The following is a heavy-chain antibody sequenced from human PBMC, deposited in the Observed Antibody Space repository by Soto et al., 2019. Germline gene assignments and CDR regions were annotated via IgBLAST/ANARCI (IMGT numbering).Heavy chain of an antibody. CDR2: IYYSGST. CDR3: ASIYCSSTSCYYLADAFDI. V-gene: IGHV4-39*01. D-gene: IGHD2-2*01. CDR1: GGSISSSSYY. J-gene: IGHJ3*02. Sequence: PSETLSLTCTVSGGSISSSSYYWGWIRQPPGKGLEWIGSIYYSGSTYYNPSLKSRVTISVDTSKNQFSLKLNSVTAADTAVYYCASIYCSSTSCYYLADAFDIWGQGTMVTVSS.